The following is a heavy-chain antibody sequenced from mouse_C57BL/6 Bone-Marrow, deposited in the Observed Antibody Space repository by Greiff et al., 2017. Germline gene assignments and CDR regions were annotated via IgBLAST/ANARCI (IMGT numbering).Heavy chain of an antibody. J-gene: IGHJ2*01. CDR1: GYAFTKYS. D-gene: IGHD2-14*01. V-gene: IGHV1-54*01. CDR2: INPGSGGN. Sequence: QVQLQQSGAELVRPGASVKVSCKASGYAFTKYSIEWVKQRPGQGLEWIGLINPGSGGNNYNEKFKGKATLTADKSSSTAYMQLSSLTSEDSAVYFCARYYRGYFDYWGRGNAPTVS. CDR3: ARYYRGYFDY.